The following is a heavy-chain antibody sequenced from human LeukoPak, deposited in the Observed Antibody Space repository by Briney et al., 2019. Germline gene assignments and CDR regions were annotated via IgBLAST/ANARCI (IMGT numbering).Heavy chain of an antibody. CDR2: INPNSGGT. Sequence: ASVKVSCKAPGYTFTGYYMHWVRQAPGQGLEWMGWINPNSGGTNYAQKFQGRVTMTRDTSISTAYMELSRLRSDDTAVYYCAREVVVPAAHLGYSGSYYPHFDYWGQGTLVTVPS. V-gene: IGHV1-2*02. CDR3: AREVVVPAAHLGYSGSYYPHFDY. D-gene: IGHD1-26*01. CDR1: GYTFTGYY. J-gene: IGHJ4*02.